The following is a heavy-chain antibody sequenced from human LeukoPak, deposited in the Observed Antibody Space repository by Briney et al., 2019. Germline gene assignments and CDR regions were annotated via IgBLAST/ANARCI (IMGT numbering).Heavy chain of an antibody. CDR2: LIPLFGSA. CDR3: ARGGGPYESTGFFAGPFDY. D-gene: IGHD6-19*01. Sequence: ASVKVSCKASGGTFSINAISWVRQAPGQGLEWMGGLIPLFGSAHYAQKLQGRVTITTDESTSTAYMVLSSLRSDDTAIYYCARGGGPYESTGFFAGPFDYWGQGTLVTVSS. J-gene: IGHJ4*02. CDR1: GGTFSINA. V-gene: IGHV1-69*05.